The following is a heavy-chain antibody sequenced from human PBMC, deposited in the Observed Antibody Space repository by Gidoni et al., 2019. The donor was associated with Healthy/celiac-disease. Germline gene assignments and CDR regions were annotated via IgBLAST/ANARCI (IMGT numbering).Heavy chain of an antibody. Sequence: GFTFSSYGMHWVRQAPGKGLEWVAVISYDGSNKYYADSVKGRFTISRDNSKNTLYLQMNSLRAVDTAVYYCAKDLVGYGTTHYYDSSGLRIDYWGQGTPVTVSS. D-gene: IGHD3-22*01. CDR1: GFTFSSYG. CDR2: ISYDGSNK. J-gene: IGHJ4*02. CDR3: AKDLVGYGTTHYYDSSGLRIDY. V-gene: IGHV3-30*18.